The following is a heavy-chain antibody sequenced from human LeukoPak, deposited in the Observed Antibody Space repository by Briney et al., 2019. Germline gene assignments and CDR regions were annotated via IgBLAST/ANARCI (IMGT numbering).Heavy chain of an antibody. V-gene: IGHV4-38-2*01. CDR2: IYHSGNT. Sequence: SETLSLTCAVSGYSISSGYYWGWIRRPPGKGLEWIASIYHSGNTYYNPSLKSRITISVDTSKNHFSLNLSSVTAADTAVYYCARVKTSSFVFDIWGQGTMVTVSS. J-gene: IGHJ3*02. CDR3: ARVKTSSFVFDI. CDR1: GYSISSGYY.